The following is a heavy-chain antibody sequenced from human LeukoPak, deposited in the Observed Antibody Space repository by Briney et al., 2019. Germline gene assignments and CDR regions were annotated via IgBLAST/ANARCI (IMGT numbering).Heavy chain of an antibody. CDR2: IKQDGSEK. J-gene: IGHJ4*02. CDR1: GFTFSSYR. CDR3: ARSGLSRFGF. D-gene: IGHD2/OR15-2a*01. Sequence: GGSLRLSCAASGFTFSSYRMSWVRQAPGKGLEWVGNIKQDGSEKYYVDSVKGRFTLSRDNAKNALYLQMNSLRAEDTAVYYCARSGLSRFGFWGQGTLVTVSS. V-gene: IGHV3-7*03.